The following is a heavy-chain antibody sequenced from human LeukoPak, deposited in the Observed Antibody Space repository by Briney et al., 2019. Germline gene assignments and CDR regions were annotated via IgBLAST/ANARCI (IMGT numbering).Heavy chain of an antibody. CDR2: ISSSSSTI. CDR3: ARMVGYCSSTSCYEGNWFDP. J-gene: IGHJ5*02. CDR1: GFTFIDYD. Sequence: GGSLRLSCAASGFTFIDYDMNWVRQAPGKGLEWVSYISSSSSTIYYADSVKGRFTISRDNAKNSLYLQMNSLRAEDTAVYYCARMVGYCSSTSCYEGNWFDPWGQGTLVTVSS. D-gene: IGHD2-2*01. V-gene: IGHV3-48*04.